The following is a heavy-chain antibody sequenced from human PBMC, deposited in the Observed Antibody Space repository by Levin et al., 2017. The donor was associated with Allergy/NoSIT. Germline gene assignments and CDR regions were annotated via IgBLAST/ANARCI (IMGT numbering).Heavy chain of an antibody. CDR2: INPNSGGT. D-gene: IGHD2-2*01. CDR1: GYTFTGYY. CDR3: ARGLPGGIVVVPAPRILNWFDP. Sequence: PAASVKVSCKASGYTFTGYYMHWVRQAPGQGLEWMGWINPNSGGTNYAQKFQGRVTMTRDTSISTAYMELSRLRSDDTAVYYCARGLPGGIVVVPAPRILNWFDPWGQGTLVTVSS. J-gene: IGHJ5*02. V-gene: IGHV1-2*02.